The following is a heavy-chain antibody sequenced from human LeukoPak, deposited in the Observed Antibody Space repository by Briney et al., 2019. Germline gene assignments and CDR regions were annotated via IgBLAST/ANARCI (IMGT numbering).Heavy chain of an antibody. CDR3: ARGTSGSYHPRYFDY. D-gene: IGHD3-10*01. CDR2: INWNGGST. Sequence: GGSLRLSCAASGFTFDDYGMSWVRQAPGKGLEWVSGINWNGGSTGYADSVKGRFTISRDNAKNSLYLRMNSLRAEDTALYYCARGTSGSYHPRYFDYWGQGTLVTVSS. J-gene: IGHJ4*02. CDR1: GFTFDDYG. V-gene: IGHV3-20*04.